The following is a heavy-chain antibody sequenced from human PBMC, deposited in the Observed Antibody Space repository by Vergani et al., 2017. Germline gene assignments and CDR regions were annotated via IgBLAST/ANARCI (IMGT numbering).Heavy chain of an antibody. CDR1: GGSISSSSYY. V-gene: IGHV4-39*01. CDR3: AGNEGTAMVRHGFDY. Sequence: QLQLQESGPGLVKPSETLSLTCTVSGGSISSSSYYWGWIRQPPGKGLEWIGSIYYSGSTYYNPSLKSRVTISVDTSKNQFSLKVSSVNAADTAVYYCAGNEGTAMVRHGFDYGGQGTRVTVSS. D-gene: IGHD5-18*01. J-gene: IGHJ4*02. CDR2: IYYSGST.